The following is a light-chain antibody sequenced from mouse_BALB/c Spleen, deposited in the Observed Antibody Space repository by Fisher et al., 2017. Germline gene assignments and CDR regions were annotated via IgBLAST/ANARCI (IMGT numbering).Light chain of an antibody. V-gene: IGKV4-59*01. CDR1: SSVSY. CDR3: HQRSSYPFT. CDR2: DTS. Sequence: IVMTQSTAIMSASPGEKVTITCSASSSVSYMHWFQQKSGTSPKRWIYDTSNLASGFPARFSGSGSGTSYSLIISSMEAEDAATYYCHQRSSYPFTFGSGTKLEIK. J-gene: IGKJ4*01.